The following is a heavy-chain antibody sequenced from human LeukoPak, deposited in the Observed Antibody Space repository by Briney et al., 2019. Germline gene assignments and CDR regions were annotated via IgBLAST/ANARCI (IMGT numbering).Heavy chain of an antibody. Sequence: GASVKVSCKASGGTFSRYAISWVRQAPGQGLEWMGIINPSGGSTSYAQKFQGRVTMTRDTSTSTVYMELSSLRSEDTAVYYCARTRIGRGYFDYWGQGTLVTVSS. CDR2: INPSGGST. CDR3: ARTRIGRGYFDY. D-gene: IGHD2-15*01. J-gene: IGHJ4*02. V-gene: IGHV1-46*01. CDR1: GGTFSRYA.